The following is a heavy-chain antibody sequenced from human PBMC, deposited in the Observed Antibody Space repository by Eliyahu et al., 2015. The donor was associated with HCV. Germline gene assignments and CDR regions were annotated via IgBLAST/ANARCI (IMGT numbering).Heavy chain of an antibody. Sequence: EVQLVESGGGLVQPGRSLXLSCAASGFTFDDYAMHWVRQAPGKGLEWVSGISWNSGSIGYADSVKGRFTISRDNAKNSLYLQMNSLRAEDTALYYCAKGVPMVRGVINFAAFDIWGQGTMVTVSS. D-gene: IGHD3-10*01. CDR3: AKGVPMVRGVINFAAFDI. CDR2: ISWNSGSI. CDR1: GFTFDDYA. J-gene: IGHJ3*02. V-gene: IGHV3-9*01.